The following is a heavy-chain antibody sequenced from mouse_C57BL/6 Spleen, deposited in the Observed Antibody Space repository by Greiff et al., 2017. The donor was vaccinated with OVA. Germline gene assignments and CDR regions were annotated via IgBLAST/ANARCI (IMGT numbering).Heavy chain of an antibody. V-gene: IGHV2-2*01. CDR3: ARFYYGSSWYFDV. CDR2: IWSGGST. D-gene: IGHD1-1*01. J-gene: IGHJ1*03. CDR1: GFSLTSYG. Sequence: VQLQQSGPGLVQPSQSLSITCTVSGFSLTSYGVHWVRQSPGKGLEWLGVIWSGGSTDDNAAFISRLSISKDNSKSQVFFKMNILQADDTAIYYCARFYYGSSWYFDVWGTGTTVTVSS.